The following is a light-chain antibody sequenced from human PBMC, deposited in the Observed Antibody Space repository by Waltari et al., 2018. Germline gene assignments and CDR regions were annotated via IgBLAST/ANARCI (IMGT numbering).Light chain of an antibody. CDR1: SSDVGGYNY. CDR3: SSYTSSSTRVV. V-gene: IGLV2-14*01. Sequence: QSALTQPASVSGSPGQSITISCTGTSSDVGGYNYASWYQQHPGKAPQLMIYQVSNRPAGVSNRFSGSKSGNTASLTISGLQAEDEADYYCSSYTSSSTRVVFGGGTKLTVL. J-gene: IGLJ2*01. CDR2: QVS.